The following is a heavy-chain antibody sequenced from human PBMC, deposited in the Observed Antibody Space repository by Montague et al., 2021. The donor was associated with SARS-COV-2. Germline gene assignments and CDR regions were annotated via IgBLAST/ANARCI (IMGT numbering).Heavy chain of an antibody. J-gene: IGHJ4*02. D-gene: IGHD2-15*01. CDR2: ISGSCGST. V-gene: IGHV3-23*01. CDR3: AKGADPVVVAAKPDY. CDR1: GFTFSSSA. Sequence: SLRLSCAASGFTFSSSAMSLVRQAPGKGLEWVSAISGSCGSTYYADSVKCRFTISRDNSQNALYLQLNTLIAEDTAVYYCAKGADPVVVAAKPDYWGQGTLVTVSS.